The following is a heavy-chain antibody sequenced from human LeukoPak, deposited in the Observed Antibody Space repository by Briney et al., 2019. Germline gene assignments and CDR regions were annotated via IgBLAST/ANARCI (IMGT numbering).Heavy chain of an antibody. CDR3: ARQPDFYGMDV. Sequence: ASVKVSCKASGYTFTSYGISWVRQAPGQGLEWMGWISAYNGNTNYAQKLQGRVTMTTDTSTSTAYMELSSLRSEDTAVYYCARQPDFYGMDVWGQGTTVTVSS. V-gene: IGHV1-18*01. CDR2: ISAYNGNT. CDR1: GYTFTSYG. J-gene: IGHJ6*02.